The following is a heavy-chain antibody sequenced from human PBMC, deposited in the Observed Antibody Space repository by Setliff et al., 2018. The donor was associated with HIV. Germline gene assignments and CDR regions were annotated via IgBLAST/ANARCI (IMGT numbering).Heavy chain of an antibody. CDR3: AREGQWLA. CDR2: ISGNDGRI. Sequence: ASVKVSCKASGYTFSNYGLSWVRQAPGQGLEWMGWISGNDGRINAAQKFRGRLTLTTDTPTNTAYMELRRLRSDDTAVYYCAREGQWLAWGQGTLVTVSS. V-gene: IGHV1-18*01. J-gene: IGHJ5*02. CDR1: GYTFSNYG. D-gene: IGHD6-19*01.